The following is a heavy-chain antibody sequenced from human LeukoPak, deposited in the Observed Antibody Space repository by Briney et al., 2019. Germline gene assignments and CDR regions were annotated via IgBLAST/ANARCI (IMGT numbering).Heavy chain of an antibody. CDR2: ISSSGGTM. J-gene: IGHJ2*01. CDR3: ARAGRVAASGWGRHFDL. Sequence: PGGSLRLSCAASGFTFSSYEMNWVRQAPARGLEWLSYISSSGGTMNYADSVKGRFTISRDNAKNSLYLQMSSLRVEDTAVYYCARAGRVAASGWGRHFDLWGRGTLVTVSS. D-gene: IGHD3-10*01. V-gene: IGHV3-48*03. CDR1: GFTFSSYE.